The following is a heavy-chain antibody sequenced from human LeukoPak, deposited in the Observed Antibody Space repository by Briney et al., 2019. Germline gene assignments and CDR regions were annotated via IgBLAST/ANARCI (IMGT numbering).Heavy chain of an antibody. CDR2: ISYDGSNK. V-gene: IGHV3-30*04. J-gene: IGHJ6*02. Sequence: GGSLRLSCAASGFTFSSYAMHWVRQAPGKGLEWVAVISYDGSNKYYADSVKSRFTISRDNSKNTLYLQMNSLRAEDTAVYYCARDFAIAVAGRERWTYYYYYGMDVWGQGTTVTVSS. CDR3: ARDFAIAVAGRERWTYYYYYGMDV. D-gene: IGHD6-19*01. CDR1: GFTFSSYA.